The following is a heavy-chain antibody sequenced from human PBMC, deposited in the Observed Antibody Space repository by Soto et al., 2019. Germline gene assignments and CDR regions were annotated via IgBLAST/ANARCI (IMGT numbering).Heavy chain of an antibody. CDR3: AKDYDFWSGYPDAFDI. V-gene: IGHV3-23*01. Sequence: EVQLLESGGGLVQPGGSLRLSCAASGFTFSSYAMSWVRQAPGKGLEWVSAISGSGGSTYYADSVKGRFTISRDNSKNTLYLQMNSLRAEDTAVYYCAKDYDFWSGYPDAFDIWGQGTMVTVSS. D-gene: IGHD3-3*01. J-gene: IGHJ3*02. CDR1: GFTFSSYA. CDR2: ISGSGGST.